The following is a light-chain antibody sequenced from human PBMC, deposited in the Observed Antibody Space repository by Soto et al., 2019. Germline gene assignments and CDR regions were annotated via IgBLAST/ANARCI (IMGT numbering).Light chain of an antibody. CDR1: QSISSW. CDR3: QQFNSYSWT. CDR2: DAS. Sequence: DIQMTQSPSTLSASVGDRVTITCRASQSISSWLAWYQQKPGKAPKLLIYDASSLESGVPSRFSGSGSGTEFSLTTSSVQPDDFATYYCQQFNSYSWTFGQGTKVEIK. J-gene: IGKJ1*01. V-gene: IGKV1-5*01.